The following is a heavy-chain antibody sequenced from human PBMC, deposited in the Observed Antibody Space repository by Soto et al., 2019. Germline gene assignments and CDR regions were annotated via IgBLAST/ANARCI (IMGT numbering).Heavy chain of an antibody. CDR2: ISWNSGSI. J-gene: IGHJ5*02. V-gene: IGHV3-9*01. D-gene: IGHD2-2*01. Sequence: TTRKVLEWVSGISWNSGSIVYADSVKGRFTISRDNAKNSLYLQMNSLRAEDTALYYCAKSACSSTSCYVTRDWFGPWGQGNLVSVSS. CDR3: AKSACSSTSCYVTRDWFGP.